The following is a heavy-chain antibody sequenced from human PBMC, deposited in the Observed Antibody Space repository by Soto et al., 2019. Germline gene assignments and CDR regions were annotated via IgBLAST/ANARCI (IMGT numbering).Heavy chain of an antibody. Sequence: SETLSLTCTVSGGSISSYYWSWIRQPPGKGLEWIGYIYYSESTNYNPSLKSRVTISVDTSKNQFSLKLSSVTAADTAVYYCARVRTTVTTIKSCFDYWGQGTLVTVSS. CDR2: IYYSEST. V-gene: IGHV4-59*12. CDR1: GGSISSYY. J-gene: IGHJ4*02. D-gene: IGHD4-17*01. CDR3: ARVRTTVTTIKSCFDY.